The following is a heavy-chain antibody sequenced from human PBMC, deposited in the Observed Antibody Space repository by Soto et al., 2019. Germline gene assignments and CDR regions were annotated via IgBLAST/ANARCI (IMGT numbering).Heavy chain of an antibody. V-gene: IGHV4-34*01. CDR2: INHSGST. Sequence: QVQLQQWGAGLLKPSETLSLTCAVYGGSFSGYYWSWIRQPPEKGLEWIGEINHSGSTNYNPSLKGRVTISVDTSKNQFSLKLSSVTAADTAVYYCARAPDTAMVGNWFDPWGQGTLVTVSS. D-gene: IGHD5-18*01. CDR1: GGSFSGYY. CDR3: ARAPDTAMVGNWFDP. J-gene: IGHJ5*02.